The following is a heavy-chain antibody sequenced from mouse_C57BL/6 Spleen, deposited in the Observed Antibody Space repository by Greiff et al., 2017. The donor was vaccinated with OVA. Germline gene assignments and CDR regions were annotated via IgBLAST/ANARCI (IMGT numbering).Heavy chain of an antibody. CDR2: FYPGSGSI. V-gene: IGHV1-62-2*01. D-gene: IGHD1-1*01. CDR3: ARHGGDYYGSSSYCDY. J-gene: IGHJ2*01. CDR1: GYTFTEYT. Sequence: QVQLQQSGAELVKPGASVKLSCKASGYTFTEYTIHWVKQRTGQGLEWIGWFYPGSGSIKYNEKFKDKATLTADKSSSTGYMELSRLTSEDSAVYFCARHGGDYYGSSSYCDYWGQGTTLTVSS.